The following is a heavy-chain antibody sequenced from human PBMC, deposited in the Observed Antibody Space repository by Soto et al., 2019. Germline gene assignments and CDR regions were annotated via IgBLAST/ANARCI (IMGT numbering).Heavy chain of an antibody. J-gene: IGHJ4*02. CDR3: ARVDPRGVAVVRDY. V-gene: IGHV1-18*01. D-gene: IGHD3-10*01. CDR1: GNTFASHG. Sequence: VASVKVSCKASGNTFASHGFSWVRQAPGQGLEWMGWISGFNGQTNYALKFQGRVTLTTDTSTSTAYMELRSLRSDDTAVYFCARVDPRGVAVVRDYWGQGXLVTVYS. CDR2: ISGFNGQT.